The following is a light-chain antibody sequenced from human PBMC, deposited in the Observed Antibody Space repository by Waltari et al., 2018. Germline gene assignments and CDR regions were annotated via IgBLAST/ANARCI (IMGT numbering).Light chain of an antibody. Sequence: IVMMHSSDTLSVSPGETATLSCRARRIINSNLACYHQKPGQPPRLLIHAASTRAPGVPARFSGSGSGTEFTLTISNRQSEDFAVYYCQQYSNWPPITFGQGTRLEIK. CDR1: RIINSN. V-gene: IGKV3-15*01. CDR2: AAS. CDR3: QQYSNWPPIT. J-gene: IGKJ5*01.